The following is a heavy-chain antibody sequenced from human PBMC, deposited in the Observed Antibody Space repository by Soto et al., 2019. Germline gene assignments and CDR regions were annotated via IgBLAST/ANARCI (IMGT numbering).Heavy chain of an antibody. CDR3: ARARGGYSNYEYSSYYYYYYMDV. Sequence: LPETLSLTCAVYGGSFSGYYWSWIRQPPGKGLEWIGEINHSGSTNYNPSLKSRVTISVDTSKNQFSLRLSSVTAADTAVYYCARARGGYSNYEYSSYYYYYYMDVWGKGTTVTVSS. J-gene: IGHJ6*03. CDR1: GGSFSGYY. CDR2: INHSGST. V-gene: IGHV4-34*01. D-gene: IGHD4-4*01.